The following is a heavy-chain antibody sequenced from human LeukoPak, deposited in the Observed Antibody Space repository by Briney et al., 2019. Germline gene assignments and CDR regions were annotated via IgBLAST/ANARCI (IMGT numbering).Heavy chain of an antibody. D-gene: IGHD6-19*01. J-gene: IGHJ4*02. CDR1: GFTFSSYS. CDR2: ISSSSSYI. CDR3: AREAVAGSFFDH. V-gene: IGHV3-21*01. Sequence: PGGSLRLSCAASGFTFSSYSMNWVRQAPGKGLEWVSSISSSSSYIYYADSVKGRFTISRDNAKNSLYLQMNSLSAEDTAVYYCAREAVAGSFFDHWGQGTLVTVSS.